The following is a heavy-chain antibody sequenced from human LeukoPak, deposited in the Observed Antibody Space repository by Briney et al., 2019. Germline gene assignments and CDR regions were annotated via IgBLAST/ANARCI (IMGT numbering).Heavy chain of an antibody. CDR3: AINYYDSSGYPYYFDY. CDR1: GYTFTSYD. Sequence: ASVTVSFTASGYTFTSYDINWVRQATGQGLEWMGWMNPNSGNTGYAQKFQGRVTMTRNTSISTAYMELSSLRSEDTAVYYCAINYYDSSGYPYYFDYWGQGTLVTVSS. CDR2: MNPNSGNT. V-gene: IGHV1-8*01. D-gene: IGHD3-22*01. J-gene: IGHJ4*02.